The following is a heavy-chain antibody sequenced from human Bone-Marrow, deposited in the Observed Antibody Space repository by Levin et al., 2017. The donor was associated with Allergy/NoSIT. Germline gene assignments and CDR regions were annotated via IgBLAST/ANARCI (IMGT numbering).Heavy chain of an antibody. CDR3: TKERQAGFDY. CDR1: GLILSDHY. CDR2: TTNKAYSYTT. Sequence: PGGSLRLSCAASGLILSDHYMDWVRQTPGKGLEWVGRTTNKAYSYTTQYAASVKGRFTISRDESKNSLFLQMNSLKTEDTAVYYCTKERQAGFDYWGQGTLVTVST. V-gene: IGHV3-72*01. D-gene: IGHD6-13*01. J-gene: IGHJ4*02.